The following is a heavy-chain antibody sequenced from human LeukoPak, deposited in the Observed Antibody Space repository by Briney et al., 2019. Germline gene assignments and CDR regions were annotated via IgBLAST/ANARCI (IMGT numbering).Heavy chain of an antibody. CDR1: GGTFSSYA. CDR3: ARVYYYDSSGYYGEIDY. J-gene: IGHJ4*02. V-gene: IGHV1-69*13. Sequence: SVKVSCKASGGTFSSYAISWVRQAPGQGLEWMGGIIPIFGTANYAQKFQGRVTITADESTSTAYMELSSLRSEDTAVYYCARVYYYDSSGYYGEIDYWGQGTLVTVSS. D-gene: IGHD3-22*01. CDR2: IIPIFGTA.